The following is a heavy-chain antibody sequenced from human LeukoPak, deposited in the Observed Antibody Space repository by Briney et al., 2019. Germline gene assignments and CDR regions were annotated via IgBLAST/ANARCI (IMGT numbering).Heavy chain of an antibody. CDR2: ISAYNGNT. V-gene: IGHV1-18*01. J-gene: IGHJ4*02. D-gene: IGHD6-6*01. CDR3: ARVPPLPGSSSSGEFDY. Sequence: ASVKVSCKASGYTFTSYGISLVRQAPGQGLEWMGWISAYNGNTNYAQKLQGRVTMTTDTSTSTAYMELRSLRSDDTAVYYCARVPPLPGSSSSGEFDYWGQGTLVTVSS. CDR1: GYTFTSYG.